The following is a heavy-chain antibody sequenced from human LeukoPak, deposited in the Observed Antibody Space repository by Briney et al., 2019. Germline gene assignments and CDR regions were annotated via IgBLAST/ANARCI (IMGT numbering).Heavy chain of an antibody. D-gene: IGHD1-26*01. J-gene: IGHJ3*02. CDR1: GFTFSSHG. V-gene: IGHV3-21*01. Sequence: GGSLRLSCAASGFTFSSHGMNWVRQAPGKGLEWVSSISSSSSYIYYADSVKGRFTISRDNAKNSLYLQMNSLRAEDTAVYYCARDGGNSGSYYLHAFDIWGQGTMVTVSS. CDR3: ARDGGNSGSYYLHAFDI. CDR2: ISSSSSYI.